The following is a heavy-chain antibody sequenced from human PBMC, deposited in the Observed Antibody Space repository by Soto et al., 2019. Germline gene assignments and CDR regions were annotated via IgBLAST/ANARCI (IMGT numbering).Heavy chain of an antibody. Sequence: GGSLRLSCAASGFTFSNYAMHWVRQAPGKGLEWLAIISYDGDNEYYVDSVKGRFTISRDNAKNSLYLQMNSLRAEDTAVYYCGRDLRDWDSGSYSYDYWGQGTLVTVSS. J-gene: IGHJ4*02. D-gene: IGHD1-26*01. V-gene: IGHV3-30*03. CDR2: ISYDGDNE. CDR3: GRDLRDWDSGSYSYDY. CDR1: GFTFSNYA.